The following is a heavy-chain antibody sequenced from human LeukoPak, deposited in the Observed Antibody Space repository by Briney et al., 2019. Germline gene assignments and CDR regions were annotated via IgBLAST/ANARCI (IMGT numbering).Heavy chain of an antibody. CDR3: AKDPPVGANR. CDR1: GFTPSSYA. D-gene: IGHD1-26*01. J-gene: IGHJ4*02. CDR2: ISGSGGST. Sequence: GGSLRLSRAASGFTPSSYAMSWVRHAPRKGRERVSAISGSGGSTYYADSVKGRFTISRDNSKNTLYLQMNSLGAEDPAVYYCAKDPPVGANRWGQGTLVTVSS. V-gene: IGHV3-23*01.